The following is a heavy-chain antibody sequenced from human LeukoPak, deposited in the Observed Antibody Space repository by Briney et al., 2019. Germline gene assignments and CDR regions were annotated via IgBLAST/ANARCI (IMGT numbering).Heavy chain of an antibody. Sequence: GGSLRLSCAASGFTFSGYWMTWVRQAPGKGLEWVANIKEDGSEKYYVDSVKGRFTISRDNAKNSLFLQMNSLRAEDPAVYYCARRRTVDVWGQGTTVTVSS. J-gene: IGHJ6*02. CDR3: ARRRTVDV. CDR1: GFTFSGYW. V-gene: IGHV3-7*01. CDR2: IKEDGSEK.